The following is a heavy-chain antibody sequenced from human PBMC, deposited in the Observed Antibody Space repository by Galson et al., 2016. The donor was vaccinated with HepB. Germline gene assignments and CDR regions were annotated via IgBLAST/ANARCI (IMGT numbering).Heavy chain of an antibody. D-gene: IGHD3-22*01. CDR2: IYYSGST. Sequence: ETLSLTCTVSGGSISSSNYYWGWIRQPPGKGLEWIGSIYYSGSTYYNPSLKSRVTISVDTSKNQFSLKLSSVTAADTAVYYCARRAATYDSSGYYYGADGDHWGQGTLVTVSS. V-gene: IGHV4-39*01. CDR1: GGSISSSNYY. CDR3: ARRAATYDSSGYYYGADGDH. J-gene: IGHJ4*02.